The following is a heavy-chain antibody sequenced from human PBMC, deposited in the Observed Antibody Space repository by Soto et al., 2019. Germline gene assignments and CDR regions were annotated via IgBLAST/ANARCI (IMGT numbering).Heavy chain of an antibody. V-gene: IGHV3-30*18. Sequence: PGGSLRLSCAASGFTFSSYGMHWVRQAPGKGLEWVAVISYDGSNKYYADSVKGRFTISRDNSKNTLYLQMNSLRAEDTAVYYCAKASAPTSVLTGYHTGRYYYYYGMDVWGQGTTVTVSS. D-gene: IGHD3-9*01. CDR1: GFTFSSYG. CDR3: AKASAPTSVLTGYHTGRYYYYYGMDV. CDR2: ISYDGSNK. J-gene: IGHJ6*02.